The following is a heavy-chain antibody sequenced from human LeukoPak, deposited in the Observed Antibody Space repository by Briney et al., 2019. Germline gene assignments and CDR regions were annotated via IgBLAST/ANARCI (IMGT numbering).Heavy chain of an antibody. D-gene: IGHD1-26*01. V-gene: IGHV3-30*02. Sequence: GGSLRLSCAASGFTFSSYGMHWVRQAPGKGLEWVAFIRYDGSNKYYADSVKGRFTISRDNSKNTLYLQMGSLRAEDMAVYYCARENSGSYYQYDYWGQGTLVTVSS. CDR2: IRYDGSNK. CDR3: ARENSGSYYQYDY. J-gene: IGHJ4*02. CDR1: GFTFSSYG.